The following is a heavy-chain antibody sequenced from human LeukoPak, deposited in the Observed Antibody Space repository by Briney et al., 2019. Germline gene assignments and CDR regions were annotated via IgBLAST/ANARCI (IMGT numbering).Heavy chain of an antibody. CDR3: AKYYYDSSGYPHSAFDI. D-gene: IGHD3-22*01. CDR1: GFTFSSYA. J-gene: IGHJ3*02. V-gene: IGHV3-23*01. CDR2: ISGSGGST. Sequence: QTGGSLRLSCAASGFTFSSYAMSWVRQAPGKGLEWVSAISGSGGSTYYADSVKGRFTISRDNSKNTLYLQMNSLRAEDTAVYYCAKYYYDSSGYPHSAFDIWGQGTMVTVSS.